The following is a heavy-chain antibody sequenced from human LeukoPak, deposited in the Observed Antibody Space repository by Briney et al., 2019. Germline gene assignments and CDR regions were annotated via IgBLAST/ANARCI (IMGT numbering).Heavy chain of an antibody. J-gene: IGHJ4*02. CDR2: INHSGST. V-gene: IGHV4-34*01. Sequence: SETLSLTCAVYGGSFSGYYWSWIRHPPGKGLEWIGEINHSGSTNYNPSLKSRVTISIDTSKNQFSLKLSSVTAADTAVYYCARSTLQLERRPFDYWGQGTLVTVSS. D-gene: IGHD1-1*01. CDR3: ARSTLQLERRPFDY. CDR1: GGSFSGYY.